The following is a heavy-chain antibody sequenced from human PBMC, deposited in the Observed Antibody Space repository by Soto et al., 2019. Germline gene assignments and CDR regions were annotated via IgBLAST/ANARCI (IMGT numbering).Heavy chain of an antibody. CDR2: MYAAGST. J-gene: IGHJ4*02. D-gene: IGHD1-1*01. V-gene: IGHV3-66*01. Sequence: EVQLVESGGGLVQPGGSLRLSCAVTGFTISSNYMNWVRQAPGKGLEWVSVMYAAGSTYYEDSVKGRFNISRDNSKNTVYLQMNSLRGEDTAVYYCARGSNSNNWKLFDYWCQGTLVTVSS. CDR1: GFTISSNY. CDR3: ARGSNSNNWKLFDY.